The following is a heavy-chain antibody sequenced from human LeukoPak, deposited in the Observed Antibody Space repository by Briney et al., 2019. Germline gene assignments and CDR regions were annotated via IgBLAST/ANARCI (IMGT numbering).Heavy chain of an antibody. J-gene: IGHJ4*02. D-gene: IGHD6-19*01. CDR2: IYNGDTT. CDR3: ALLDRSGWYCIDN. V-gene: IGHV3-53*01. CDR1: GFTVSDNY. Sequence: GGSLRLSCAASGFTVSDNYMGWVRQAPGKGLEWVSVIYNGDTTFYADSVMGRFTISRDNSKNTLYLQINSLRADDTAVYYCALLDRSGWYCIDNWGQGTLVTVSS.